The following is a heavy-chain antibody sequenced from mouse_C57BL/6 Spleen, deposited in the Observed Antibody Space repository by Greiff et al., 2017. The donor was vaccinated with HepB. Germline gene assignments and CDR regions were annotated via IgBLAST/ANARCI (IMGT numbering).Heavy chain of an antibody. CDR2: IYPRDGST. CDR1: GYTFTDHT. Sequence: VQLQQSDAELVKPGASVKISCKVSGYTFTDHTIHWMKQRPEQGLEWIGYIYPRDGSTKYNEKFKGKATLTADKSSSTAYMQLNSLTSEDSAVYFCDRDVIYYYGGFAYWGQGTLVTVSA. J-gene: IGHJ3*01. V-gene: IGHV1-78*01. CDR3: DRDVIYYYGGFAY. D-gene: IGHD1-1*01.